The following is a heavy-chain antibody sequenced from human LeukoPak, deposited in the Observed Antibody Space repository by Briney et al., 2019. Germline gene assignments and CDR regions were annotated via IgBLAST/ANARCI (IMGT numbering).Heavy chain of an antibody. CDR3: ARLETTVIYYFDY. CDR2: IYYSGST. J-gene: IGHJ4*02. D-gene: IGHD4-17*01. Sequence: SETLSLTCAVYGGSFSGYYWSWIRQPPGKGLERIGSIYYSGSTYYNPSLKSRVTISVDTSKNQFSLKLSSVTAADTAVYYCARLETTVIYYFDYWGQGTLVTVSS. CDR1: GGSFSGYY. V-gene: IGHV4-34*01.